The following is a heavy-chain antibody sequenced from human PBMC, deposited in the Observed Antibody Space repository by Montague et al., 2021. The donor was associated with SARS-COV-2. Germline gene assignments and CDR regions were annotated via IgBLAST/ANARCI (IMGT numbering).Heavy chain of an antibody. CDR3: ARGRFYYDSGELGS. CDR2: IHASGIS. J-gene: IGHJ5*02. V-gene: IGHV4-4*07. Sequence: SETLSLTCTVSGGSTNNYYWSWIRQPAGKGLEWIGRIHASGISTYNPSLETRVTMSVDTSKNRFSLKLSSVTAADTAVYYCARGRFYYDSGELGSWGQGTLVTVSS. CDR1: GGSTNNYY. D-gene: IGHD3-22*01.